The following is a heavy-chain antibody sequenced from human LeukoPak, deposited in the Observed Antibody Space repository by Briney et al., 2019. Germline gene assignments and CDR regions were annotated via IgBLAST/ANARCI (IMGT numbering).Heavy chain of an antibody. CDR1: GGSISSDSYY. D-gene: IGHD5-12*01. Sequence: SETLSLTCTVSGGSISSDSYYWGWIRQPPGKGLEWIGSIYYSGSTYYNPSLKSRVTISVDTSKNQFSLKLSSVTAADTAVYYCAREGAAVATLFYYYYMDVWGKGTTVTVSS. V-gene: IGHV4-39*07. J-gene: IGHJ6*03. CDR2: IYYSGST. CDR3: AREGAAVATLFYYYYMDV.